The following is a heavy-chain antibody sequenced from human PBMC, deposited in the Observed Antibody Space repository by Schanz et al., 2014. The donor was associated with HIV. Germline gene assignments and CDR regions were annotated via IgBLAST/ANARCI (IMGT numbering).Heavy chain of an antibody. CDR2: IIPIFGTS. V-gene: IGHV1-69*01. Sequence: QVQLVQSGAEVKKPGSSVKVSCKASGGTFSIYAISWVRQAPGQGLEWMGGIIPIFGTSNYAQKFQGRVTITADESTSTAYMELSSLRSEDTAVYYCARAWYHYGSGSYYRNYGMDVWGQGTTVTVSS. CDR1: GGTFSIYA. J-gene: IGHJ6*02. CDR3: ARAWYHYGSGSYYRNYGMDV. D-gene: IGHD3-10*01.